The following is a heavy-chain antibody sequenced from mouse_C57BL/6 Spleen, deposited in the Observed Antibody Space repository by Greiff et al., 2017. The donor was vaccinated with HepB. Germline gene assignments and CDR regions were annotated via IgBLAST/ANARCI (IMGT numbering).Heavy chain of an antibody. J-gene: IGHJ4*01. Sequence: EVQLQESGGDLVKPGGSLKLSCAASGFTFSSYGMSWVRQTPDKRLEWVATISSGGSYTYYPDSVKGRFTISRDNAKNTLYLQMSSLKSEDTAMYYCARHEDMDYWGQGTSVTVSS. V-gene: IGHV5-6*01. CDR2: ISSGGSYT. CDR3: ARHEDMDY. CDR1: GFTFSSYG.